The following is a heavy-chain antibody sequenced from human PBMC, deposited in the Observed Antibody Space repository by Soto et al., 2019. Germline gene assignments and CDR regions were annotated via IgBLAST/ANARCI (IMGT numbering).Heavy chain of an antibody. CDR3: ARRRYCGADCYSKYYYGMDV. V-gene: IGHV1-69*02. CDR1: GSTFSSYT. Sequence: QVHLVQSGAEVKKPGSSVKVSCQASGSTFSSYTVSWVRQAPGQGLEWMGRIIPVLGVTNYAPKFKGRVTITADKYNTTAYMELSSRRSGDTAVYYCARRRYCGADCYSKYYYGMDVWGQGTTVTVSS. D-gene: IGHD2-21*02. CDR2: IIPVLGVT. J-gene: IGHJ6*02.